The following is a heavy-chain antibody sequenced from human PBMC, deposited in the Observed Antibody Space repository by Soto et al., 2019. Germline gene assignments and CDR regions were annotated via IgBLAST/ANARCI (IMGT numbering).Heavy chain of an antibody. J-gene: IGHJ3*02. CDR2: IYYSGST. CDR1: GGSISSGDYY. D-gene: IGHD7-27*01. Sequence: QVQLQESGPGLVKPSQTLSLTCTVSGGSISSGDYYWSWIRQPPGKGLEWIGYIYYSGSTYYNPSLESRVTISVDTSKNQFSLKLSSVTAADTAVYYCARVILSDLGIPVIDAFDIWGQGTMVTVSS. CDR3: ARVILSDLGIPVIDAFDI. V-gene: IGHV4-30-4*01.